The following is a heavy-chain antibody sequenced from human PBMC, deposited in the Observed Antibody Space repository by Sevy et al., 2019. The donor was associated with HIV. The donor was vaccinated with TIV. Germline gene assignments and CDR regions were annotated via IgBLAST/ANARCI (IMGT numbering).Heavy chain of an antibody. CDR2: ISGGGGGT. Sequence: GGSLRLSCAASGFTFNNYAMSWVRQAPGKGLEGKGLEWVSTISGGGGGTYYAGSLMGRFTICRDNSKNTLYLQVNSLRVEDTAVYYCAKHYIHDIADGWYFDLWGRGTLVTVSS. V-gene: IGHV3-23*01. CDR1: GFTFNNYA. D-gene: IGHD6-13*01. CDR3: AKHYIHDIADGWYFDL. J-gene: IGHJ2*01.